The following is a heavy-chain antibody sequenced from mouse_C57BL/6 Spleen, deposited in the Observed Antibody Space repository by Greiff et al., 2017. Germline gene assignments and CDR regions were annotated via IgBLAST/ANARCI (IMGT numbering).Heavy chain of an antibody. Sequence: VQLQQSGAELVKPGASVKISCTASGYAFSSYWMTWVQQRPGKGLEWIGQIYPGDGDTNYNGKFKGKATLTADKSSSTAYMQLSSLTSEDSAVYFCARSLYGMDYWGQGTSVTVAS. J-gene: IGHJ4*01. CDR2: IYPGDGDT. V-gene: IGHV1-80*01. CDR1: GYAFSSYW. CDR3: ARSLYGMDY.